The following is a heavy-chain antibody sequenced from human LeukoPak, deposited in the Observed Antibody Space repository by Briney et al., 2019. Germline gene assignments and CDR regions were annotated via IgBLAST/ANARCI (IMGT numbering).Heavy chain of an antibody. J-gene: IGHJ4*02. Sequence: SETLSLTCTVSGGSIRSSYYYWGWIRQPPGKGLEWIGSIYYSGSTYYNPSLKSRVTISVDTSKNQFSLKLSSVTAADTAVYYCARLGRITTYYFDYWGQGTLVTVSS. CDR1: GGSIRSSYYY. D-gene: IGHD1-1*01. V-gene: IGHV4-39*01. CDR3: ARLGRITTYYFDY. CDR2: IYYSGST.